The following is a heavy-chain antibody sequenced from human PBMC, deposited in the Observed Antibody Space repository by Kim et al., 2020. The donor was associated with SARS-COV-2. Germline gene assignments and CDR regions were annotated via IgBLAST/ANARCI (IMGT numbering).Heavy chain of an antibody. CDR2: INAGNGNT. CDR3: AQGVLGSGSYYT. J-gene: IGHJ5*02. Sequence: ASVKVSCKASGYTFTSYAMHWVRQAPGQRLEWMGWINAGNGNTKYSQKFQGRVTITRDTSASTAYMELSSLRSEDTAVYYCAQGVLGSGSYYTWGQGTLVTVSS. CDR1: GYTFTSYA. V-gene: IGHV1-3*01. D-gene: IGHD3-10*02.